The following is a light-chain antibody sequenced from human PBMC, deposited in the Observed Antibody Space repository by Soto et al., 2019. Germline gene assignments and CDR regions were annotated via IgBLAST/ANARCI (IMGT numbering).Light chain of an antibody. J-gene: IGLJ3*02. CDR1: SSNIGSNY. CDR3: AAWDDSLSGWV. CDR2: RNN. V-gene: IGLV1-47*01. Sequence: QSVLTQPPSASGTPGQRVTISCSGSSSNIGSNYVYWYQQLPGTAPKLLIYRNNQRPSGVPDRFSGSKSGTSAPLAISGLRSEDEAHYYCAAWDDSLSGWVFGGGTKLTVL.